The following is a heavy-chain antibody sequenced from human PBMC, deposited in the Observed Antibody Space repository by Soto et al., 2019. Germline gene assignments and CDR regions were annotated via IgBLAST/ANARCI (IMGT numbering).Heavy chain of an antibody. CDR2: INHSGST. J-gene: IGHJ3*02. V-gene: IGHV4-34*01. D-gene: IGHD3-3*01. CDR1: GGSFSGYY. Sequence: TSETLSLTCAVYGGSFSGYYWSWIRQPPGKGLEWIGEINHSGSTNYNPSLKSRVTISVDTSKNQFSLKLSSVTAADTAVYYCARRPPWTRLTILGVVHRVPGALDIWGQGTMVTVS. CDR3: ARRPPWTRLTILGVVHRVPGALDI.